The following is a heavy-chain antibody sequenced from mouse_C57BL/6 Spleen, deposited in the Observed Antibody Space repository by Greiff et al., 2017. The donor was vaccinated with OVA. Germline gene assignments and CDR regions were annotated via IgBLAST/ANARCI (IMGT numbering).Heavy chain of an antibody. D-gene: IGHD1-1*01. CDR3: ARGDYYGSSYVRYFDY. J-gene: IGHJ2*01. CDR1: GYPFTSYW. V-gene: IGHV1-69*01. Sequence: VQLQQPGAELVMPGASVKLSCKASGYPFTSYWMHWVKQRPGQGLEWIGEIDPSDSYTNYNQKFKGKSTLTVDKSSSTAYMQLSSLTSEDSAVYYCARGDYYGSSYVRYFDYWGQGTTLTVSS. CDR2: IDPSDSYT.